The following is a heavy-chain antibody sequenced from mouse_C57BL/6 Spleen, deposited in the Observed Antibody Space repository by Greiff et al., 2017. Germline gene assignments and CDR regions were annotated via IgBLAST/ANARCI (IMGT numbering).Heavy chain of an antibody. D-gene: IGHD4-1*01. Sequence: QVQLQQSGAGLVKPGASVKISCTASGYTFTDYYINWVKQRPGQGLEWLGKIGPGSGSTYYTEKFKGKATLTADKSSSTDYMQLSSLTSEDSAVYFCAREKTDWDEDAMDYWGQGTSVTVSS. CDR2: IGPGSGST. J-gene: IGHJ4*01. V-gene: IGHV1-77*01. CDR1: GYTFTDYY. CDR3: AREKTDWDEDAMDY.